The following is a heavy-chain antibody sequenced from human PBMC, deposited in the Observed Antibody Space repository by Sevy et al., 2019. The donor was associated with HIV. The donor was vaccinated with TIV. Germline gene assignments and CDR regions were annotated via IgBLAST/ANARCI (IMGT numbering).Heavy chain of an antibody. D-gene: IGHD2-2*03. Sequence: SGTLSLTCTVSGYSISSGYYWGWIRQTPGKGLEWLGTISHRGKTHYNPSLKSRVTISVDTSKNQFSLRLNSVTAADTAVFYCARGSQPINYDENGYYDYWGQGTLVTVSS. V-gene: IGHV4-38-2*02. CDR2: ISHRGKT. CDR1: GYSISSGYY. CDR3: ARGSQPINYDENGYYDY. J-gene: IGHJ4*02.